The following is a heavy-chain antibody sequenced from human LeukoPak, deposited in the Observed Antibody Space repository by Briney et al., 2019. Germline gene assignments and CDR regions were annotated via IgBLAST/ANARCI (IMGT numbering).Heavy chain of an antibody. Sequence: GASVKVSCKASGYTFINYGISWVRQAPGQGLEWMGWISAYNGNTNYAQKLQGRVTMTTDTSTSTAFMELRSLRSDDTAVYYCTRGEIYDFWSGYSFDYWGQGTLVTVSS. D-gene: IGHD3-3*01. V-gene: IGHV1-18*01. J-gene: IGHJ4*02. CDR3: TRGEIYDFWSGYSFDY. CDR1: GYTFINYG. CDR2: ISAYNGNT.